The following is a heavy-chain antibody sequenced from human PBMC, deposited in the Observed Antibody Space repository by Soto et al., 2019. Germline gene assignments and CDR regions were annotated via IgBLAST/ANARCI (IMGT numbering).Heavy chain of an antibody. CDR1: GYTFTSYY. Sequence: ASVKVSCKASGYTFTSYYMHWVRQAPGQGLEWMGIINPSGGSTSYAQKFQGRVTMTRDTSTSTVYMELSSLRSEDTAVYYCARAVYYGSGPSYYMDVWGKGTTVPVSS. V-gene: IGHV1-46*03. CDR2: INPSGGST. J-gene: IGHJ6*03. D-gene: IGHD3-10*01. CDR3: ARAVYYGSGPSYYMDV.